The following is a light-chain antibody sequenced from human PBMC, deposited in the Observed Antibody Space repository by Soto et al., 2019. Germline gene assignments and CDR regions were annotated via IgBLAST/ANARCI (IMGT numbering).Light chain of an antibody. CDR1: SIDVSGSNF. CDR2: EVH. CDR3: ASNAGGNNFL. V-gene: IGLV2-8*01. Sequence: QSALTQPPSASESPGQSVALSCTGTSIDVSGSNFVSWYQQYPGKAPKLLIFEVHERPSGVPDRFSGSKSGNTASLTVSGLQAEDDAYYYCASNAGGNNFLFGGGTQLTVL. J-gene: IGLJ3*02.